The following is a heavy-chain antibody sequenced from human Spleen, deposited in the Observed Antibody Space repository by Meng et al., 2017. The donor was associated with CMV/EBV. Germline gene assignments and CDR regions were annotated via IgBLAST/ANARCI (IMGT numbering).Heavy chain of an antibody. CDR2: IYPNTGGT. J-gene: IGHJ4*02. V-gene: IGHV1-2*02. CDR3: ARDHNWGPDY. CDR1: GYNFTGHY. Sequence: VACEASGYNFTGHYMQWVRQAPGQGLEWMGWIYPNTGGTNYALKFKGRVTMNRDTSINTVYMELTRLRSDDTAVYYCARDHNWGPDYWGQGTLVTVSS. D-gene: IGHD1-1*01.